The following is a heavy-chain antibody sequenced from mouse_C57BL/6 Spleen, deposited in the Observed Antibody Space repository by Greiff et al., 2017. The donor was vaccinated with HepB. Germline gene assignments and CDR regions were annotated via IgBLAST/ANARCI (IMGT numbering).Heavy chain of an antibody. CDR1: GFTFSDYG. Sequence: EVQLVESGGGLVKPGGSLKLSCAASGFTFSDYGMHWVRQAPEKGLEWVAYISSGSSTIYYADTVKGRFTISRDNAKNTLCLQMTRLRSEDTAMYYCARQLGNWYFDVWGTGTTVTVSS. D-gene: IGHD3-1*01. J-gene: IGHJ1*03. V-gene: IGHV5-17*01. CDR3: ARQLGNWYFDV. CDR2: ISSGSSTI.